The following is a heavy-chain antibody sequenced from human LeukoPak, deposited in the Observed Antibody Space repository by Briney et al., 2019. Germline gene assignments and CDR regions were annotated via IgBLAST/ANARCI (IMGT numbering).Heavy chain of an antibody. CDR3: AREPYYYGSGSYCFDY. Sequence: GGSLRLSCSVSGFTFSTYVMHWVRQAPGKGLEYVSAISSNGDNTYYADSVKGRFTISRDNSKNTLYLQMNSLRAEDTAVYYCAREPYYYGSGSYCFDYWGQGTLVTVSS. CDR2: ISSNGDNT. V-gene: IGHV3-64*04. J-gene: IGHJ4*02. CDR1: GFTFSTYV. D-gene: IGHD3-10*01.